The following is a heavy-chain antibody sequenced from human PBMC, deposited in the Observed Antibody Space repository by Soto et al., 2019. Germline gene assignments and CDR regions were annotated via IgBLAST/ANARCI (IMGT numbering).Heavy chain of an antibody. D-gene: IGHD2-2*01. CDR1: GFTFSSSE. CDR3: ARRGST. J-gene: IGHJ3*01. Sequence: EVQLVESGGGLVQPGGSLRLSCVASGFTFSSSEMYWVRQAPGKGLEWVSYIHPAVQPIFFADSVKGRFTISRDNAKKSVYLQMNSRRAEDTAVYYCARRGSTWGQGTMVTVSS. CDR2: IHPAVQPI. V-gene: IGHV3-48*03.